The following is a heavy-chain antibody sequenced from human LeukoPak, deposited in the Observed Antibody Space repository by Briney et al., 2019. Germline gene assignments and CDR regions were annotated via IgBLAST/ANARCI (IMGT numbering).Heavy chain of an antibody. J-gene: IGHJ4*02. D-gene: IGHD2-8*02. CDR3: AKDDSTGRYFDY. V-gene: IGHV3-72*01. CDR1: GFTLSDYY. Sequence: GGSLRLSCAASGFTLSDYYMDWARQAPGKGLEWVARSRNKANSYSTEYAASVKGRFTISRDDSKNSVLLHMNSLETEDTAVYYCAKDDSTGRYFDYWGQGSLVTVSS. CDR2: SRNKANSYST.